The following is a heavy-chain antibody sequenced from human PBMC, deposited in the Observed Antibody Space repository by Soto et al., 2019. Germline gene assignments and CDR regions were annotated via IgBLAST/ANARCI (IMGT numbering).Heavy chain of an antibody. J-gene: IGHJ4*02. CDR2: ISYDGSNK. V-gene: IGHV3-30-3*01. Sequence: GGSLRLSCSASGITFSSYAMHWVRQASGKGLEWVAVISYDGSNKYYADAVRGRFTISRDNPKNTLYLQMNSLRAEDTAVYYCARPITFGGPIRTDYWGQGNLVTVS. D-gene: IGHD3-16*01. CDR1: GITFSSYA. CDR3: ARPITFGGPIRTDY.